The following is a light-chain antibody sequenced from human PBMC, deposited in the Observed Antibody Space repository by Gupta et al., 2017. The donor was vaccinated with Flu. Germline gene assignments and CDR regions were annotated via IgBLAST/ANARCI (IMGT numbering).Light chain of an antibody. J-gene: IGKJ5*01. CDR3: QQEGSSPYT. Sequence: VTFDLAPGERATRSCGASQSVSRRYLAWYQQKPGRAPRLLIYDASRRAIGIPDRFSGSGYGTDFTLTITRREPEDFAVYYCQQEGSSPYTFGQGTLLEIK. CDR2: DAS. V-gene: IGKV3D-20*01. CDR1: QSVSRRY.